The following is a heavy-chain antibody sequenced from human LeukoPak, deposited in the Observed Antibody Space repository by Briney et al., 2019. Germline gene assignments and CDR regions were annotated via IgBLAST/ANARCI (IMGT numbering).Heavy chain of an antibody. J-gene: IGHJ6*02. CDR1: GFTFSGYW. Sequence: GGSLRLSCAASGFTFSGYWMNWVRQSPGKGLEWVANIKDDGSEKNYVDSVRGRFSISRDNGNSSLYLHMNRLRAEDTAVYYCARGAFCSGDSCYFLYHTYYGMDVWGQGTTVAVSS. V-gene: IGHV3-7*01. D-gene: IGHD2-15*01. CDR3: ARGAFCSGDSCYFLYHTYYGMDV. CDR2: IKDDGSEK.